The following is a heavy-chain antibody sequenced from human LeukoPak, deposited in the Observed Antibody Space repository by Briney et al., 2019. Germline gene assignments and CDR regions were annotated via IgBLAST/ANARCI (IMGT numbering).Heavy chain of an antibody. V-gene: IGHV3-30*03. CDR3: ASQDTAMVWGWFDP. Sequence: QPGGSLRLSCAASGFTFSSYGMHWVRQAPGKGLEWVAVISYDGSNKYYADSVKGRFTISRDNSKNTLYLQMNSLRAEDTAVYYCASQDTAMVWGWFDPWGQGTLVTVSS. J-gene: IGHJ5*02. CDR1: GFTFSSYG. D-gene: IGHD5-18*01. CDR2: ISYDGSNK.